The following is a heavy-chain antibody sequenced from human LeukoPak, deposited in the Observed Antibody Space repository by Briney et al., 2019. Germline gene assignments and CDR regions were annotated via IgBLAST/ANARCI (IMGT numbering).Heavy chain of an antibody. CDR3: ASEPGRRYYDSSGEFDY. J-gene: IGHJ4*02. D-gene: IGHD3-22*01. CDR1: GFTFSSYS. Sequence: GGSLRLSCAASGFTFSSYSMNWVRQAPGKGLEWVSSISSSSSYIYYADSVKGRFTISRDNAKNSLYLQMNSLRAEDTAVYYCASEPGRRYYDSSGEFDYWGQGTLVTVSS. CDR2: ISSSSSYI. V-gene: IGHV3-21*01.